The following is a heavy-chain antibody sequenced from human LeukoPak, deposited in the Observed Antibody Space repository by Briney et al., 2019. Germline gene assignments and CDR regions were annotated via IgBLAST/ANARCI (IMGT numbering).Heavy chain of an antibody. CDR2: IYHSGST. CDR1: GYSISSGYY. CDR3: ARGLRTGTTPEWDAFDI. V-gene: IGHV4-38-2*02. Sequence: PSETLSLTCTVSGYSISSGYYWGWIRQPPGKGLERIGSIYHSGSTYYNPSLKSRVTISVDTSKNQFSLKLSSVTAADTAVYYCARGLRTGTTPEWDAFDIWGQGTMVTVSS. D-gene: IGHD1-14*01. J-gene: IGHJ3*02.